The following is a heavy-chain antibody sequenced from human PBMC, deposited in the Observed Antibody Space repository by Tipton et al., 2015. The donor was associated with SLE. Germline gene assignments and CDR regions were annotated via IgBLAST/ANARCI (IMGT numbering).Heavy chain of an antibody. CDR2: IYSGGST. J-gene: IGHJ4*02. CDR3: TFGVVINFPYYFDY. V-gene: IGHV3-23*03. CDR1: GFTFSSYA. D-gene: IGHD3-3*01. Sequence: SLRLSCAASGFTFSSYAMSWVRQAPGKGPEWVSVIYSGGSTYYADSVKGRFTISRDNSKNTLYLQMNSLRAEDTAVYYCTFGVVINFPYYFDYWGQGTLVTVSS.